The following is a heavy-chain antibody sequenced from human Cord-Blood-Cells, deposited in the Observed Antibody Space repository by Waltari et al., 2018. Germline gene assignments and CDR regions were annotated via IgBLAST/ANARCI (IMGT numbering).Heavy chain of an antibody. V-gene: IGHV1-46*01. D-gene: IGHD6-13*01. Sequence: QVQLVQSGAEVKKPGASVKVSCKASGYTFTSYYMPWVRQAPGQGREWMGIIHPRGGSTSYAQKFQGRVTMTRDTSTSTVYMELSSLRSEDTAVYYCARDKIAAADYWGQGTLVTVSS. CDR1: GYTFTSYY. CDR2: IHPRGGST. CDR3: ARDKIAAADY. J-gene: IGHJ4*02.